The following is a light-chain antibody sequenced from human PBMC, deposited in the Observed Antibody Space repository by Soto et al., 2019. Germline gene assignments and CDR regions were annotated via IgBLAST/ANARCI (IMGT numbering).Light chain of an antibody. CDR1: QSISSY. Sequence: DIQMTQSPSSLSASVGDRVTITCRASQSISSYLNWYQQKPGQPPKLLIYWASTRESGVPDRFSGSGSGTDFTLTISSLQAEDVAVYYCQQYYTSPRTFGQGTKVDIK. J-gene: IGKJ1*01. CDR3: QQYYTSPRT. CDR2: WAS. V-gene: IGKV4-1*01.